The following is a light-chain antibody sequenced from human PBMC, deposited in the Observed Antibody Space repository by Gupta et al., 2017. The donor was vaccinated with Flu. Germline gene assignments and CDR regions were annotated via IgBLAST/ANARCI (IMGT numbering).Light chain of an antibody. V-gene: IGKV1-5*03. J-gene: IGKJ1*01. CDR3: QHENSSFGT. Sequence: DIQMTQSPSTLSASVGDRVTITCRASQSISSWLAWYQQKPGKAPKLLIYKASRVESGVPSRFSGSGSGTEFTLTISSQQPDDFATYYCQHENSSFGTFGQGTXVEIK. CDR2: KAS. CDR1: QSISSW.